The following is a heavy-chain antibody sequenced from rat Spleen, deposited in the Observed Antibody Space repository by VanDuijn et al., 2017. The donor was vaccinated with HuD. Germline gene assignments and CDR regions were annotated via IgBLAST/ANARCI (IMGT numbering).Heavy chain of an antibody. CDR2: IWTGGDT. Sequence: QVQLKESGPGLVQPSQTLSLTCTVSGFSLTSYNVHWIRQSTGKGLEWMGIIWTGGDTDFNSALRSRLSISRDTSKSQVFLKMNSLQTGDTATYYCARADIASISTDGIWGQGVMVTVSS. D-gene: IGHD1-2*01. CDR1: GFSLTSYN. V-gene: IGHV2-30*01. CDR3: ARADIASISTDGI. J-gene: IGHJ2*01.